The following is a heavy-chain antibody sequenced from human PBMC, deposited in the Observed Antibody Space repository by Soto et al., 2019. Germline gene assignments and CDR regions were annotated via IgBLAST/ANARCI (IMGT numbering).Heavy chain of an antibody. D-gene: IGHD2-8*01. CDR3: ARVFERLNAFSKSYYMDV. CDR1: GGSCSGYY. V-gene: IGHV4-34*01. J-gene: IGHJ6*03. CDR2: INHRGTA. Sequence: SETLSLTCAAYGGSCSGYYWCWIRQPPGKGLEWIGEINHRGTANYNPSLKSRVAISVDTSKNQFSLNLSSVTAADTAMFYCARVFERLNAFSKSYYMDVWAKWTIVTDSS.